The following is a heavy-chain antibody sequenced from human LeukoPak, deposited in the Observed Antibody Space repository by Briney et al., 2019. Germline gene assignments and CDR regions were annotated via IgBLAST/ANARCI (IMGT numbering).Heavy chain of an antibody. Sequence: GGSLRLSCAASGFTFSDYYTSWIRQAPGKGLEWVSYISSSGSTIYYADSVKGRFTISRDNAKNSLYLQMNSLRAEDTAVYYCASVEMATIAAFDIWGQGTMVTVSS. J-gene: IGHJ3*02. CDR1: GFTFSDYY. V-gene: IGHV3-11*01. CDR2: ISSSGSTI. CDR3: ASVEMATIAAFDI. D-gene: IGHD5-24*01.